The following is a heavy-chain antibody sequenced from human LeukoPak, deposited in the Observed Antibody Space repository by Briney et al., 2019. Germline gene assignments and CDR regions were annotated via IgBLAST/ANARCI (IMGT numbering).Heavy chain of an antibody. CDR3: ASQSPRGFDWLLSDAFDI. V-gene: IGHV4-39*01. Sequence: SETLSLTCTVSGGSISSSSYYWGWIRQPPGKGLEWIGSIYYSGSTYYNPSLKSRVTISVDTSKNQFSLKLSSVTAADTAVYYCASQSPRGFDWLLSDAFDIWGQGTMVTVSS. CDR2: IYYSGST. D-gene: IGHD3-9*01. J-gene: IGHJ3*02. CDR1: GGSISSSSYY.